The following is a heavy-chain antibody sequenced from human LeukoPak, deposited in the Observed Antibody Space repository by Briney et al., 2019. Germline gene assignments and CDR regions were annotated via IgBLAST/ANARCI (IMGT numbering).Heavy chain of an antibody. CDR2: INPSGGST. CDR1: GYTFTSYY. Sequence: ASVKVSCKASGYTFTSYYMHWVRQAPGQGLEWMGIINPSGGSTSYAQKFQGRVTMTRDTSTSTVYMELSSLRSEDTAVYYCARDRSTTYYYDSSGYLDYWGQGTLVTVSS. V-gene: IGHV1-46*01. D-gene: IGHD3-22*01. J-gene: IGHJ4*02. CDR3: ARDRSTTYYYDSSGYLDY.